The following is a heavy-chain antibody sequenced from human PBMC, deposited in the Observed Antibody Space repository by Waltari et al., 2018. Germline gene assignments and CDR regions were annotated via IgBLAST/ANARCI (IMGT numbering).Heavy chain of an antibody. Sequence: EVQLLESGGGLVQPGGSLRLSCTASGFTFLSYSITWVRQAPGKGLEWVSSISGPALTTFYADSVKGRFSVSRDNSKNTLYLQINGLRADDTAVYYCAKAGGIAAAEFQFDFWGRGTLVTVSS. D-gene: IGHD6-13*01. V-gene: IGHV3-23*01. J-gene: IGHJ4*02. CDR3: AKAGGIAAAEFQFDF. CDR2: ISGPALTT. CDR1: GFTFLSYS.